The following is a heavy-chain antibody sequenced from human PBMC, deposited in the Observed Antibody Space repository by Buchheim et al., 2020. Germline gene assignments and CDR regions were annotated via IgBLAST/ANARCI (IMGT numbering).Heavy chain of an antibody. V-gene: IGHV3-23*01. CDR3: AKVGSSACFFES. D-gene: IGHD3-16*01. J-gene: IGHJ4*02. CDR2: INGRGDNT. CDR1: GFTFTSYL. Sequence: EVGLLESGGSLAQPGGSLILSCAASGFTFTSYLMMWVRQGPGKGLECVSTINGRGDNTYYADSVKGRFIISRDTSRNTIYLRMDSLRVEDTAIYYCAKVGSSACFFESWGRGTL.